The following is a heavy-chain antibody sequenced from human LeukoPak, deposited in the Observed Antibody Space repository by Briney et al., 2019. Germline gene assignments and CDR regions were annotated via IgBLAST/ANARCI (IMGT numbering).Heavy chain of an antibody. Sequence: PGGSLRLSCAASGFTFSSYSMNWVRQAPGKGLEWVANIKQDGSEKYYVDSVKGRFTISRDNAKNSLYLQMNSLRAEDTAVYYCARDMYYDILTGYYYYYYGMDVWGQGTTVTVSS. V-gene: IGHV3-7*01. D-gene: IGHD3-9*01. J-gene: IGHJ6*02. CDR1: GFTFSSYS. CDR2: IKQDGSEK. CDR3: ARDMYYDILTGYYYYYYGMDV.